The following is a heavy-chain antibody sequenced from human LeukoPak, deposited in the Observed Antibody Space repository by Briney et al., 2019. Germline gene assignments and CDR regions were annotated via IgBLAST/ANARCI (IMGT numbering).Heavy chain of an antibody. J-gene: IGHJ4*02. D-gene: IGHD3-16*01. Sequence: GGSLRLSCAASGFTFSSSAMSWVRQAPGKGLEWVSAIRGSGGSTYYADSVKGRFTIYRDNSKNTLYLQMNSLGAEDMAVYYCARVILGDWGQGTLVTVSS. CDR2: IRGSGGST. CDR1: GFTFSSSA. V-gene: IGHV3-23*01. CDR3: ARVILGD.